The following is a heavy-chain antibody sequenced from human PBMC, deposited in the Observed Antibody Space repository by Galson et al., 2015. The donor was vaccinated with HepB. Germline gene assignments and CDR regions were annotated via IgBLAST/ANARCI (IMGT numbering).Heavy chain of an antibody. CDR1: GFTFSDYY. CDR3: ARQEGTQLWSAYPFDAFDI. D-gene: IGHD3-3*01. Sequence: SLRLSCAASGFTFSDYYMSWIRQAPGKGLEWVAYISIRGTVIYYVDSVKGRFTISRDNAENSLHLQMNSLRAEDTAVYYCARQEGTQLWSAYPFDAFDIWGQGTMVTVSS. V-gene: IGHV3-11*01. J-gene: IGHJ3*02. CDR2: ISIRGTVI.